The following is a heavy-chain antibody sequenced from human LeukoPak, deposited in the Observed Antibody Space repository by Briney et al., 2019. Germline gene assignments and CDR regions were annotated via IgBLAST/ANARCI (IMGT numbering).Heavy chain of an antibody. CDR2: ISGGGGSA. CDR3: AKDTPPQYSSSSYFDQ. V-gene: IGHV3-23*01. D-gene: IGHD6-6*01. CDR1: GFTFSTYG. J-gene: IGHJ4*02. Sequence: QPGGSLRLSCAASGFTFSTYGMSWVRQAPGKGLEWVSAISGGGGSAYYADSVKGRFTISRDNSKNTLYLQMNSLRAEDTAVYYCAKDTPPQYSSSSYFDQWGQGTLVTASS.